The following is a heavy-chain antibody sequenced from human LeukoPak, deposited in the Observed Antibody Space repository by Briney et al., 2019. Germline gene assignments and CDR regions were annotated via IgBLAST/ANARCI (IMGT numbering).Heavy chain of an antibody. CDR3: ARVLSGSWDWFDP. D-gene: IGHD3-22*01. CDR1: GFTVSATY. J-gene: IGHJ5*02. CDR2: IFRTGNI. V-gene: IGHV3-66*01. Sequence: GGSLRLSCAASGFTVSATYIGWVRQAPGKGLDWVSVIFRTGNIFYADSVRGRFSISRDNSKNTLSLQMSSLRAEDTAVYYCARVLSGSWDWFDPWGQGTLVTVSS.